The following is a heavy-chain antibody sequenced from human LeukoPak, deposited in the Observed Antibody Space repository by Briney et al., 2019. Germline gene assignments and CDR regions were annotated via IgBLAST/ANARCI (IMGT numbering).Heavy chain of an antibody. CDR3: ARLGDSFQYNWFDP. Sequence: SETLSITCTVSGGSISGYYWSWIRQPPGKGLEWIGYIYDSGSTNYNPSLKSRVTTSTDTSKNQFSLKLSSVTAADTAVYYCARLGDSFQYNWFDPWGQGTLVTVSS. CDR2: IYDSGST. V-gene: IGHV4-59*08. CDR1: GGSISGYY. D-gene: IGHD5-18*01. J-gene: IGHJ5*02.